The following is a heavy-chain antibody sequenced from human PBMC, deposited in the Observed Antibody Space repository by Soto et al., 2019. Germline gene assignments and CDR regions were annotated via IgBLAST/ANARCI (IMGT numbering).Heavy chain of an antibody. V-gene: IGHV5-51*01. CDR3: FRGGVTSRTFDY. J-gene: IGHJ4*02. Sequence: GESLKISCKASGYIIKNYWIGWVRQMPGQGLEWMGIIFPADSDTRYSPSFQGHVTISVDKSISTAYVQWSSLKASDSAIYYCFRGGVTSRTFDYWGQGTLVTVSS. CDR1: GYIIKNYW. CDR2: IFPADSDT. D-gene: IGHD3-16*01.